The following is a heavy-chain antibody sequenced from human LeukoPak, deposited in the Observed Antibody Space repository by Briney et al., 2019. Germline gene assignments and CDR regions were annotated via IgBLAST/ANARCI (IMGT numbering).Heavy chain of an antibody. Sequence: GGSLRLSCVASGFTFSSYAMHWVRQAPGKGLEWVAFISYDGADKYYADSVRGRFTISRDNSKNTLYLQMNSLRAEDTAVYYCARETNASDIWGQGTMVTVSS. CDR1: GFTFSSYA. CDR2: ISYDGADK. V-gene: IGHV3-30-3*01. CDR3: ARETNASDI. J-gene: IGHJ3*02.